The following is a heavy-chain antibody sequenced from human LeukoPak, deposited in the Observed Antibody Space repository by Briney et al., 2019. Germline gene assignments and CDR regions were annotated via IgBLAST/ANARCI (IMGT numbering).Heavy chain of an antibody. CDR1: GSTFSDYY. CDR3: AREGYCSSTSCYDGAFDI. J-gene: IGHJ3*02. CDR2: ISSSSSYT. D-gene: IGHD2-2*01. V-gene: IGHV3-11*06. Sequence: GGSLRLSCAASGSTFSDYYMSWIRQAPGKGLGWVSYISSSSSYTNYADSVKGRFTISRDNAKNSLYLQMNSLRAEDTAVYYCAREGYCSSTSCYDGAFDIWGQGTMVTVSS.